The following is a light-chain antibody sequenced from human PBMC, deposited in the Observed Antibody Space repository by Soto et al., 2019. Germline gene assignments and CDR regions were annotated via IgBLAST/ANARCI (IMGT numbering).Light chain of an antibody. J-gene: IGKJ5*01. CDR3: QQRYNWPRIT. V-gene: IGKV3-11*01. Sequence: ETVMTQSPATLSVSPGERATLSCRASQSVGSYLAWYQQKPGQAPRLLIYDASHRATGIPARFSGSGSGTDFTLTISSLEPEDFAVYYCQQRYNWPRITFGQGTRLEIK. CDR1: QSVGSY. CDR2: DAS.